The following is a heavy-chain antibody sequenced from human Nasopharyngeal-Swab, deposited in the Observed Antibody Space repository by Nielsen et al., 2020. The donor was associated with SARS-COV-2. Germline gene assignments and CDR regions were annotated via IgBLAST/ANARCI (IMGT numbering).Heavy chain of an antibody. V-gene: IGHV1-69*06. Sequence: WARHAPGLGLEWMGGIIPIFGTANYAQKFQGRVTITADKSTSTAYMELSSLRSEDTAVYYCARDSTYYYDSSGSDGAFDIWGQGTMVTVSS. CDR2: IIPIFGTA. CDR3: ARDSTYYYDSSGSDGAFDI. J-gene: IGHJ3*02. D-gene: IGHD3-22*01.